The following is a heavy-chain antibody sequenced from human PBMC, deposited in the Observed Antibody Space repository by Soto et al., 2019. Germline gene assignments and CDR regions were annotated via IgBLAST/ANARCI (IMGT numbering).Heavy chain of an antibody. J-gene: IGHJ4*02. CDR2: IDPSDSQT. CDR1: GYSFAGYW. CDR3: ARYLYDSDSGPNFLDYFAA. D-gene: IGHD3-22*01. V-gene: IGHV5-10-1*01. Sequence: GESLKISCKGSGYSFAGYWITWVRQMPGKGLEWMGRIDPSDSQTYYSPSFRGHVTISAAKSITTVFLQWSSLRASDTAMYYCARYLYDSDSGPNFLDYFAAWGQGTLVIVSS.